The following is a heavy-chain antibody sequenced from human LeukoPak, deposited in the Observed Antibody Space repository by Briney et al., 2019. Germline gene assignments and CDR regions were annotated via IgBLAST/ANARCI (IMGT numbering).Heavy chain of an antibody. CDR3: ARANFLYCSSSTCLFDY. V-gene: IGHV1-2*02. CDR1: GYTCTDYY. CDR2: MNPNDGDT. D-gene: IGHD2-2*01. J-gene: IGHJ4*02. Sequence: GASVKVSCKASGYTCTDYYMHWVRQAPGQGFEWMGWMNPNDGDTNYAQKFQGRVTMTRDTSISTAHMEVSRLRSDDTAVYYCARANFLYCSSSTCLFDYWGQGTLVTVSS.